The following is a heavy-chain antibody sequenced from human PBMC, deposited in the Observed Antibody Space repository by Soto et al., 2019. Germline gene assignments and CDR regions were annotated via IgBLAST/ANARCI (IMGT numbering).Heavy chain of an antibody. CDR1: GYTFTGYY. V-gene: IGHV1-2*04. D-gene: IGHD2-2*01. J-gene: IGHJ5*02. Sequence: GASVKVSCKASGYTFTGYYMHWVRQAPGQGLEWMGWINPNSGGTNYAQKFQGWVTMTRDTSISTAYMELSRLRSDDTAVYYCARAPTAAAALTDPWGQGTLVTVSS. CDR3: ARAPTAAAALTDP. CDR2: INPNSGGT.